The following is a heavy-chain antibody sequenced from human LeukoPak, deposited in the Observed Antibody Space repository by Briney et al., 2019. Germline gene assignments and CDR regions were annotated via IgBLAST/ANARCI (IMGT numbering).Heavy chain of an antibody. CDR2: LHYSGST. V-gene: IGHV4-39*01. Sequence: SETLSLTCTVSGGSISSSNYYWGWIRQPPGKGLEWIGSLHYSGSTYYNPSLKSRVTISVDTSKNHFSLNLSSVTAADTAVYYCARHGQTAYDSSGYYRWGQGFLVTVSS. CDR1: GGSISSSNYY. J-gene: IGHJ4*02. CDR3: ARHGQTAYDSSGYYR. D-gene: IGHD3-22*01.